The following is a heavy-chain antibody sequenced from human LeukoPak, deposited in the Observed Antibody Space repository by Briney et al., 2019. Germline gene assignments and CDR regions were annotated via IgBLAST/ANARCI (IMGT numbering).Heavy chain of an antibody. Sequence: PGGSLRLSCAASGFTFSTYCMSWVRQAPGKGLEWVANIKQDGSEKYYVDSVKGRFTISRDNAKNSLYLHMSSLRAEDTAVYYCARDGGYCSSTSCYPYFDYWGQGTLVTVSS. CDR2: IKQDGSEK. CDR3: ARDGGYCSSTSCYPYFDY. V-gene: IGHV3-7*01. CDR1: GFTFSTYC. D-gene: IGHD2-2*01. J-gene: IGHJ4*02.